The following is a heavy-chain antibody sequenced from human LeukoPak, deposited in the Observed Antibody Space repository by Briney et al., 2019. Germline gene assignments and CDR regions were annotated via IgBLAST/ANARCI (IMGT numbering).Heavy chain of an antibody. CDR1: GGSISSRSYY. Sequence: PSETLSLTCTVSGGSISSRSYYWGWIRQPPGKGLEWIGSIYYSGSSYYNPSLESRVTISVDTSKNQFSLKLSSVTAADTAVFYCARLSGVFGENDYWGQGTLVAVSS. CDR3: ARLSGVFGENDY. D-gene: IGHD4-17*01. J-gene: IGHJ4*02. CDR2: IYYSGSS. V-gene: IGHV4-39*01.